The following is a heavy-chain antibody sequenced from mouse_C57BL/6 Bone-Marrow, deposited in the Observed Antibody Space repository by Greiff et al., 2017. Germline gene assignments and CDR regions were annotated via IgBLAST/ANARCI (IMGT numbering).Heavy chain of an antibody. CDR3: TRGYYGSVYYYAMDY. J-gene: IGHJ4*01. CDR2: ISSGGDYI. CDR1: GFTFSSYA. D-gene: IGHD1-1*01. V-gene: IGHV5-9-1*02. Sequence: EVHLVESGEGLVKPGGSLKLSCAASGFTFSSYAMSWVRQTPEKRLEWVAYISSGGDYIYYADTVKGRFTISRDNARNTLYLQMSSLKSEDTAMYYCTRGYYGSVYYYAMDYWGQGTSVTVSS.